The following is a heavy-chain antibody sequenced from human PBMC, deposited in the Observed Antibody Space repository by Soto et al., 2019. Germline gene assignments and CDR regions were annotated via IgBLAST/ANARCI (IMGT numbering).Heavy chain of an antibody. V-gene: IGHV3-15*01. CDR3: AADTPGFGQGEFEY. J-gene: IGHJ4*02. CDR2: VKNGGTT. D-gene: IGHD2-15*01. CDR1: GFTFRTSW. Sequence: GGSLRLSCAASGFTFRTSWMNWFRQAPGKGLEWVGHVKNGGTTDYAGPVKGRFTISRDDSKNTVYPQMSSLKSEDTAVYYCAADTPGFGQGEFEYWGQGALVTVSS.